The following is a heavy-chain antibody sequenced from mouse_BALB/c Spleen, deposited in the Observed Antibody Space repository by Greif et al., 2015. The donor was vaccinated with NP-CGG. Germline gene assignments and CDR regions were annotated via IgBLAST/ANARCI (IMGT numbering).Heavy chain of an antibody. J-gene: IGHJ3*01. Sequence: QVQLKESGPGLVAPSQSLSITCTVSGFSLTSYGVHWVRQPPGKGLEWLGVIWAGGSTNYNSALMSRLSISKDNSKSQVFLKMNSLQTDDTAMYYCARDGGNYRFAYWGQGTLVTVSA. CDR3: ARDGGNYRFAY. CDR2: IWAGGST. CDR1: GFSLTSYG. V-gene: IGHV2-9*02. D-gene: IGHD2-1*01.